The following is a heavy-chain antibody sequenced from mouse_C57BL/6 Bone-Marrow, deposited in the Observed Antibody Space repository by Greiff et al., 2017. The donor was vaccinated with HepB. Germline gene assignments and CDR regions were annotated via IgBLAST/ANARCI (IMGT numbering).Heavy chain of an antibody. V-gene: IGHV1-80*01. CDR3: ARCGYYYGSSSSYYFDY. CDR2: IYPGDGDT. CDR1: GYAFSSYW. Sequence: QVQLQQSGAELVKPGASVKISCKASGYAFSSYWMNWVKQRPGKGLEWIGQIYPGDGDTNYNGKFKGKATLTADKSSSTAYMQLSSLTSEDSAVYFCARCGYYYGSSSSYYFDYWGKGTTLTVSS. J-gene: IGHJ2*01. D-gene: IGHD1-1*01.